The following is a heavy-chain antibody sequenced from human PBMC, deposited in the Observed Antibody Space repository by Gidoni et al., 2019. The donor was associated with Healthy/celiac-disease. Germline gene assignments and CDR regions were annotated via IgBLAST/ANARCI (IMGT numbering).Heavy chain of an antibody. CDR1: GGSISSSSYY. CDR2: IYYSGRP. V-gene: IGHV4-39*01. J-gene: IGHJ4*02. CDR3: ARGSIAARDFDY. D-gene: IGHD6-6*01. Sequence: QLQLQESGPGLVKPSETLSLTCTVSGGSISSSSYYWGWIRQPPGKGLEWIGSIYYSGRPYYNPSLKSRVTISVDTSKNQFSLKLSSVTAADTAVYYCARGSIAARDFDYWGQGTLVTVSS.